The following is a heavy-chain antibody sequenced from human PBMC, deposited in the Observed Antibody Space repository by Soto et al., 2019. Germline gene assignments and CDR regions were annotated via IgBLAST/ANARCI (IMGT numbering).Heavy chain of an antibody. J-gene: IGHJ3*02. CDR1: GFTFSNFF. CDR3: ARGDSGSYDAFDI. V-gene: IGHV3-7*02. Sequence: GGSLRLSCAASGFTFSNFFMNWVRQAPGKGLEWVANIKQNGSKTYYVDSVKGRFTISRDNAKNSLYLQMNSLRAEDTAVYYCARGDSGSYDAFDIWGQGTMVTVSS. CDR2: IKQNGSKT. D-gene: IGHD3-10*01.